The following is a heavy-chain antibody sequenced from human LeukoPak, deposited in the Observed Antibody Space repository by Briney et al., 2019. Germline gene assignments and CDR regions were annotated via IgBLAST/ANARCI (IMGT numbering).Heavy chain of an antibody. CDR2: ISWNSGSI. J-gene: IGHJ4*02. CDR1: GFTFDDYA. V-gene: IGHV3-9*01. Sequence: GGSLRLSCAASGFTFDDYAMHWVRQAPGKGLEWVSGISWNSGSIGYADSVKGRFTISRDNAKNSLYLQMNSLRAEDAALYYCAKGGYYDSSGYYLIDYWGQGTLVTVSS. CDR3: AKGGYYDSSGYYLIDY. D-gene: IGHD3-22*01.